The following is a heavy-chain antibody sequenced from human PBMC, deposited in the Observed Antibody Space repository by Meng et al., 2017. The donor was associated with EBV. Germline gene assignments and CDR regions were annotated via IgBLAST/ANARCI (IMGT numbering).Heavy chain of an antibody. Sequence: LQESGPTRVKPTQSLTLTCTFSGFSLSTGGAALGWIRQPPGKALEWLAIVYWDDDKRYSPSLKSRLTITKDTSKNQVVLTMTNMGPGDTATYFCAHRKNNWEVIEIDYWGQGTLVTVSS. V-gene: IGHV2-5*02. J-gene: IGHJ4*02. CDR1: GFSLSTGGAA. CDR3: AHRKNNWEVIEIDY. D-gene: IGHD1-1*01. CDR2: VYWDDDK.